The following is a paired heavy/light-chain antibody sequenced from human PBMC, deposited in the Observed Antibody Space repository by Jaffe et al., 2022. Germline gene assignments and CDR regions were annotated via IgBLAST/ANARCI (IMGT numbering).Light chain of an antibody. V-gene: IGLV4-69*01. CDR3: QTWGTGMHWV. CDR1: SGHSSYA. J-gene: IGLJ3*02. CDR2: LNSDGSH. Sequence: QLVLTQSPSASASLGASVKLTCTLSSGHSSYAIAWHQQQPEKGPRYLMKLNSDGSHSKGDGIPDRFSGSSSGAERYLTISSLQSEDEADYYCQTWGTGMHWVFGGGTKLTVL.
Heavy chain of an antibody. V-gene: IGHV3-23*01. J-gene: IGHJ4*02. CDR1: GFTFSSYA. Sequence: EVQLLESGGGLVQPGGSLRLSCAASGFTFSSYAMSWVRQAPGKGLEWVSAISGSGGSTYYADSVKGRFTISRDNSKNTLYLQMNSLRAEDTAVYYCAKAPQDDYIWGSYRFSWGYWGQGTLVTVSS. CDR3: AKAPQDDYIWGSYRFSWGY. CDR2: ISGSGGST. D-gene: IGHD3-16*02.